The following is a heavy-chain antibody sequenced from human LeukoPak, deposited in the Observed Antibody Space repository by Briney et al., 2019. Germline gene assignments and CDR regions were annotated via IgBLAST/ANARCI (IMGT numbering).Heavy chain of an antibody. Sequence: ASVKVSCKASGYTFTSYDINWVRQATGQGLEWMGWMNPNSGNTGYAQKFQGRVTMTRSTSISTAYMELSSLRSEDTAVYYCARGPATIFGLNWFDPWGQGTLVTVSS. J-gene: IGHJ5*02. CDR1: GYTFTSYD. CDR2: MNPNSGNT. CDR3: ARGPATIFGLNWFDP. V-gene: IGHV1-8*01. D-gene: IGHD3-3*01.